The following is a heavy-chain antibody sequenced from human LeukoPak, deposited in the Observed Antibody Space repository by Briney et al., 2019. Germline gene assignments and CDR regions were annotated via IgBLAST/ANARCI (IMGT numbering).Heavy chain of an antibody. D-gene: IGHD3-3*01. V-gene: IGHV3-21*05. CDR2: ISSSGDYI. CDR3: AKTSLSDPSGHYYYMDV. J-gene: IGHJ6*03. Sequence: GRSLRLSCAASGFTFSSYAMHWVRQAPGKGLEWVSYISSSGDYIYYADSVKGRFTISRDNSKNTVSLQLNNLRIEDTALYYCAKTSLSDPSGHYYYMDVWGKGTTVTVSS. CDR1: GFTFSSYA.